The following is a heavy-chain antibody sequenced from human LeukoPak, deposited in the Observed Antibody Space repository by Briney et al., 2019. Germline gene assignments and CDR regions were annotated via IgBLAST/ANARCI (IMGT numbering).Heavy chain of an antibody. CDR2: IYHSGST. J-gene: IGHJ4*02. Sequence: SGTLSLTCAVSGGSISSSNWWSWVRQPPGKGLEWIGEIYHSGSTNYNPSLKSRVTISVDKSKNQFSLKVSSVTAADTAVYYCTRAPPYGSGWSKGVLDSWGQGTLVTVSS. V-gene: IGHV4-4*02. CDR1: GGSISSSNW. D-gene: IGHD6-19*01. CDR3: TRAPPYGSGWSKGVLDS.